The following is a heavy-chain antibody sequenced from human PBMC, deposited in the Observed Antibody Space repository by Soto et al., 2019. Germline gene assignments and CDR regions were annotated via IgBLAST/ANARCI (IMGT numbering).Heavy chain of an antibody. J-gene: IGHJ4*02. D-gene: IGHD1-7*01. CDR3: AKDRVGGTFYTPLGF. CDR1: GVDVGNYG. Sequence: GGSLRLTCQASGVDVGNYGMHWVRQAPGKGLEWVAVITYDGSNKYYADSVKGRFTISRDNSENTLSLHLNTLKPEDTAVYHCAKDRVGGTFYTPLGFWGQGTLVTVSS. CDR2: ITYDGSNK. V-gene: IGHV3-30*18.